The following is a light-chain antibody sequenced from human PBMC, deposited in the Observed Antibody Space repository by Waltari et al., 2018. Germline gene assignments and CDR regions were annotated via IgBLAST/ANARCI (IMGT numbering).Light chain of an antibody. J-gene: IGKJ2*01. CDR3: QQRSNWPYT. Sequence: EIVLTQSPATLSLSPGERATLSFRASQTVRTFLAWYQQKPGQAPRLLIFDAPSRATGIPAKFRGSGSGTDFTLTVSNLEPEDFAVYYCQQRSNWPYTFGQGTRVDIK. CDR1: QTVRTF. V-gene: IGKV3-11*01. CDR2: DAP.